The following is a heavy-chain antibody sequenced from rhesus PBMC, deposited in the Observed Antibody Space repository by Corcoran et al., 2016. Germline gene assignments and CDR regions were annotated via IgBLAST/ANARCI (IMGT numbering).Heavy chain of an antibody. D-gene: IGHD5-42*01. CDR3: ARQGIFDY. V-gene: IGHV4-80*01. CDR1: GGPFSSYW. CDR2: INGKSGST. Sequence: QVQLQESGPGLAKPSETLSLTCAVSGGPFSSYWWSWIRQPPGKGLDGIGEINGKSGSTNYNPSLKSRVTISKDASKNQFSLKLSSVTAADTAVYYCARQGIFDYCGRGVLVTVSS. J-gene: IGHJ4*01.